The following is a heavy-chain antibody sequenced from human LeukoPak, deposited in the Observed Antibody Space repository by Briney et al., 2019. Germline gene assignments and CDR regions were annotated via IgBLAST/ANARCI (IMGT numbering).Heavy chain of an antibody. CDR1: GFTFSSYW. V-gene: IGHV3-74*01. CDR2: VNPQGSDT. J-gene: IGHJ4*02. Sequence: GGSLRLSCAASGFTFSSYWMHWVRQAPGKGLVWVSRVNPQGSDTSHTDSVKGRFTISRDNAKDSLHLQMDNLRAEDTAVYYCARARWSSTGWFLGYWGQGTLVAVSS. D-gene: IGHD6-19*01. CDR3: ARARWSSTGWFLGY.